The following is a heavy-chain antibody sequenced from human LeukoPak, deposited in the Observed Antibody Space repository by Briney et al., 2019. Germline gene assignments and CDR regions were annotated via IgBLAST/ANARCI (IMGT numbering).Heavy chain of an antibody. CDR3: ARDLADYGEPLDY. CDR2: INHSGST. J-gene: IGHJ4*02. V-gene: IGHV4-34*01. CDR1: GRSFSGYY. Sequence: SETLSLTCAVYGRSFSGYYWSWIRQPPGKGLEWIGEINHSGSTNYNPSLKSRVTISVDTSKNQFSLKLSSVTAADTAVYYCARDLADYGEPLDYWGQGTLVTVSS. D-gene: IGHD4-17*01.